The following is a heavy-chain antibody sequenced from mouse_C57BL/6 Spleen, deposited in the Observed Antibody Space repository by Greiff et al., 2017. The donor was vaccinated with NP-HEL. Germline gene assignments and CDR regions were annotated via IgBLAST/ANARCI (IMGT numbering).Heavy chain of an antibody. Sequence: VQLQQSGPELVKPGASVKISCKASGYAFSSSWMNWVKQRPGKGLEWIGRIYPGDGDTNYNGKFKGKATLTADKSSSTAYMQLSSLTSEDSAVYFCARWYSIWYFDVWGTGTTVTVSS. CDR2: IYPGDGDT. D-gene: IGHD2-5*01. J-gene: IGHJ1*03. CDR3: ARWYSIWYFDV. CDR1: GYAFSSSW. V-gene: IGHV1-82*01.